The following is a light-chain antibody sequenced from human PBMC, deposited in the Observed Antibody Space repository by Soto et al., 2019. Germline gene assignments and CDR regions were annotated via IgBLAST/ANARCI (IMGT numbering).Light chain of an antibody. J-gene: IGKJ5*01. V-gene: IGKV4-1*01. Sequence: DIVMTQSPDFLAVSLGERATINCKSSQSVLYSSNNKNYLAWYKQKPGQPPNLLIYWASTRESGVPDRFSGSGSGTDFTLTISSLQAEDVAVYYCQQYYSFPNTFGQGTRLEIK. CDR1: QSVLYSSNNKNY. CDR3: QQYYSFPNT. CDR2: WAS.